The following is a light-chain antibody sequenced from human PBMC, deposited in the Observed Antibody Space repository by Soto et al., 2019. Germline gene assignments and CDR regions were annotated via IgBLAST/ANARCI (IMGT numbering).Light chain of an antibody. Sequence: EIVLTQSPATLSLSPGERATLSCRASQSVSTYLAWYQQKPGQPPRLLLYDASIRTTGIPARFSGSGSGTDFTLTISSLEPEDSAVYYCQQRSNWPPLTFGGGTKVEIK. CDR2: DAS. CDR3: QQRSNWPPLT. CDR1: QSVSTY. J-gene: IGKJ4*01. V-gene: IGKV3-11*01.